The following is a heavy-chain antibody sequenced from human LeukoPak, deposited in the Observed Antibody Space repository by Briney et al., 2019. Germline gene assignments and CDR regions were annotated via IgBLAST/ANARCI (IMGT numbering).Heavy chain of an antibody. CDR3: ARGIRKRWLQQHPPNPYYYYGMDV. J-gene: IGHJ6*02. V-gene: IGHV1-69*13. CDR1: GGTFSSCA. Sequence: SVKVSCKASGGTFSSCAISWVRQAPGQGLEWMGGIIPIFGTANYAQKFQGRVTITADESTSTAYMELSSLRSEDTAVYYCARGIRKRWLQQHPPNPYYYYGMDVWGQGTTVTVSS. CDR2: IIPIFGTA. D-gene: IGHD5-24*01.